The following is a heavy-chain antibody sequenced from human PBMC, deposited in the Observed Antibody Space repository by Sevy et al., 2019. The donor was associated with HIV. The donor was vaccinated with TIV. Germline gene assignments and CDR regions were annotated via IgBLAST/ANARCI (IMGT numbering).Heavy chain of an antibody. CDR2: IIPSFGTT. Sequence: SSVKVSCKASADTFSSYAINWVRQAPGQGLEWMGGIIPSFGTTKYGHRFQGRVTITAVESTSTAYMELSSLSSEDSAVFYCDRGGIGDYSKYFEYWGQGTLVTVSS. CDR3: DRGGIGDYSKYFEY. CDR1: ADTFSSYA. D-gene: IGHD4-4*01. J-gene: IGHJ4*02. V-gene: IGHV1-69*13.